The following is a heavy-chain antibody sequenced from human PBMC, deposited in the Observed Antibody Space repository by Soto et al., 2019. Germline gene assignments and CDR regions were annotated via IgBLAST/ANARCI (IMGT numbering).Heavy chain of an antibody. J-gene: IGHJ6*02. CDR3: ARDLSGGWYGFEDYYYGMDV. CDR2: ISYDGSNK. CDR1: GFTFSSYA. Sequence: GGSLRLSCAASGFTFSSYAMHWVRQAPGKGLEWVAVISYDGSNKYYADSVKGRFTISRDNSKNTLYLQMNSLRAEDTAVYYCARDLSGGWYGFEDYYYGMDVWGQGTTVTVSS. V-gene: IGHV3-30-3*01. D-gene: IGHD6-19*01.